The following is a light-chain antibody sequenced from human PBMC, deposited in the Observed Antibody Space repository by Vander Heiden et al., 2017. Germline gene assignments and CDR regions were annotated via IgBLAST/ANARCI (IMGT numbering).Light chain of an antibody. J-gene: IGKJ4*01. CDR2: DAS. V-gene: IGKV1-33*01. CDR1: QIISTY. CDR3: QKYDNLPLT. Sequence: DLQITQSPSSLSAPVGHRVTITSQAYQIISTYLNWCKQKQGKAPKLLIYDASNLETGVPSRFGGSGSGTDFTFTISSLQPEDIATYYCQKYDNLPLTLGRGTRWRSN.